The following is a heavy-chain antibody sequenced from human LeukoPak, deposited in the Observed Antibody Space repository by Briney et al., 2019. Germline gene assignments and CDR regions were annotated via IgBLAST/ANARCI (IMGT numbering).Heavy chain of an antibody. Sequence: GGSLRLSCAASGFTFNSYGMNWVRQAPGKGLEWVSYISSSNSSRYCSDSVKGRFTISRDNSKNTLYLQMNSLRAEDTAVYYCAKIMKVQTHWNTPGVDYWGQGTLVTVSS. CDR2: ISSSNSSR. CDR3: AKIMKVQTHWNTPGVDY. D-gene: IGHD1/OR15-1a*01. J-gene: IGHJ4*02. CDR1: GFTFNSYG. V-gene: IGHV3-48*01.